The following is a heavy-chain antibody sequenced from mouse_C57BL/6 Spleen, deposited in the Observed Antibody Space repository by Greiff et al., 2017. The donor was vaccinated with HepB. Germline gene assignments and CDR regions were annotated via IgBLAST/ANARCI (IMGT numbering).Heavy chain of an antibody. Sequence: QVQLQQSGPELVKPGASVKISCKASGYAFSSSWMNWVKQRPGKGLEWIGRIYPGDGDTNYNGKFKGKATLTADKSSSTAYMQLSSLTSEDSAVYFCARGGTVKDYWGQGTTLTVSS. D-gene: IGHD1-1*01. CDR3: ARGGTVKDY. CDR2: IYPGDGDT. V-gene: IGHV1-82*01. CDR1: GYAFSSSW. J-gene: IGHJ2*01.